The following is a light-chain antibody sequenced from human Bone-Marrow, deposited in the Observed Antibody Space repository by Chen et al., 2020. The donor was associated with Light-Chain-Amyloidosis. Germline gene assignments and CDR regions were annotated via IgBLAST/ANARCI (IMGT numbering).Light chain of an antibody. J-gene: IGLJ2*01. CDR2: SDT. Sequence: SYELTQPPSVSVSPGQTARITCSGDDLPTKYAYGYQQKPGQAPVLVIPSDTERPSGISERFSGSSSGTTATLTISGVQAEDEADYHCQSADSSGTYEVIFGGGTKLTVL. CDR3: QSADSSGTYEVI. V-gene: IGLV3-25*03. CDR1: DLPTKY.